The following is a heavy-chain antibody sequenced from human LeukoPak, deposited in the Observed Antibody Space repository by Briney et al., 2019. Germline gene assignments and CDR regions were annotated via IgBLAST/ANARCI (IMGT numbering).Heavy chain of an antibody. J-gene: IGHJ4*02. Sequence: ASVKVSCKASGYTFTGYYMHWVRQAPGQRLEWMGWINAGNGNTKYSQKFQGRVTITSDTSASTTYMELSSLRSADTAIYYCARDGPGAAVFDYWGQGTLVTVSS. CDR3: ARDGPGAAVFDY. CDR1: GYTFTGYY. V-gene: IGHV1-3*01. CDR2: INAGNGNT. D-gene: IGHD1-26*01.